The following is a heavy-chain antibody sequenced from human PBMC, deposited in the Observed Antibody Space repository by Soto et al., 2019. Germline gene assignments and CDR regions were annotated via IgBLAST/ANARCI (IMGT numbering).Heavy chain of an antibody. CDR1: GGTFSSYA. Sequence: ASVKVSCKASGGTFSSYAISWVRQAPGQGLEWMGGIIPIFGTANYAQKFQGRVTITADESTSTAYMELSSLRSEDTAVYYCAREIYGDFKFDYWGQGTLVTVSS. V-gene: IGHV1-69*13. CDR3: AREIYGDFKFDY. D-gene: IGHD4-17*01. J-gene: IGHJ4*02. CDR2: IIPIFGTA.